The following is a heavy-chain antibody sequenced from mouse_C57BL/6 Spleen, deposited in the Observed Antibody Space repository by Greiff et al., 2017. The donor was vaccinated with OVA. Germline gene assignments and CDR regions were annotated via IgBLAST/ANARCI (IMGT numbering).Heavy chain of an antibody. Sequence: VQLQQSGPVLVKPGASVKMSCKASGYTFTDYYMNWVKQSHGKSLEWIGVINPYNGGTSYNQKFKGKATLTVDKSSSTAYMELNSLTSEDSAVYYCARSLTGTGAMDYWGQGTSVTVSS. J-gene: IGHJ4*01. CDR1: GYTFTDYY. V-gene: IGHV1-19*01. CDR2: INPYNGGT. D-gene: IGHD4-1*01. CDR3: ARSLTGTGAMDY.